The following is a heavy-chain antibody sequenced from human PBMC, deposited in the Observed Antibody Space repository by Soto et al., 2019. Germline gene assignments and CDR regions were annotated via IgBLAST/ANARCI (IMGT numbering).Heavy chain of an antibody. Sequence: QVQLVQSGAEVKKPGASVKVSCKASGYTFTSYGISWVRQAPGQGLEWMGWISAYNGNTNYAQKLQGRVTMTTDTSTSTANMELRSLRSDDTAVYYCARVRGGLQSQPHFDYWGQGTLVTVSS. V-gene: IGHV1-18*01. J-gene: IGHJ4*02. CDR3: ARVRGGLQSQPHFDY. D-gene: IGHD1-26*01. CDR2: ISAYNGNT. CDR1: GYTFTSYG.